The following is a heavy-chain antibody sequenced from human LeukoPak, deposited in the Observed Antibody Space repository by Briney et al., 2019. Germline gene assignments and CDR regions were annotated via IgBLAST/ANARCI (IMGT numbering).Heavy chain of an antibody. CDR3: ASTRITMVRGANRKDY. CDR1: GFTFSSYW. J-gene: IGHJ4*02. Sequence: GGSLRLSCAAAGFTFSSYWMSWVRQAPGKGLEWVANINQDGSGKYYVDFVKGRFTISRDNAKNALYLQMNSLRAEDTSVYYCASTRITMVRGANRKDYWGQGTLVTVSS. CDR2: INQDGSGK. V-gene: IGHV3-7*01. D-gene: IGHD3-10*01.